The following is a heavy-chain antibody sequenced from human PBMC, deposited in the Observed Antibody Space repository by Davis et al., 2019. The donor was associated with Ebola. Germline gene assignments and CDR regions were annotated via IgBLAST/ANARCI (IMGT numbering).Heavy chain of an antibody. CDR3: ARTIGLNWFDP. CDR1: GGSISSGGYS. J-gene: IGHJ5*02. CDR2: ISHSGST. V-gene: IGHV4-30-2*01. Sequence: SETLSLTCAVSGGSISSGGYSWSWIRQQQGKGLEWIGDISHSGSTNYNPSLKSRGTISVDTSKNQFSLKLSSVTAADTAVYYCARTIGLNWFDPWGQGTLVTVSS. D-gene: IGHD3/OR15-3a*01.